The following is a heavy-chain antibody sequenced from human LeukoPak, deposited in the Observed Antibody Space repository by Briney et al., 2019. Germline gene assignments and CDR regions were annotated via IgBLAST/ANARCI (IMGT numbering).Heavy chain of an antibody. V-gene: IGHV4-34*01. CDR2: INHSGST. D-gene: IGHD3-10*01. Sequence: ETLSLTCAVHGGSFSGYYWSWIRQPPGKGLEWIGEINHSGSTNYNPSLKSRVTMSVDTSKNQFSLKLSSVTAADTAVYYCARGVRNMVRGVDFDYWGQGTLVTVSS. CDR3: ARGVRNMVRGVDFDY. CDR1: GGSFSGYY. J-gene: IGHJ4*02.